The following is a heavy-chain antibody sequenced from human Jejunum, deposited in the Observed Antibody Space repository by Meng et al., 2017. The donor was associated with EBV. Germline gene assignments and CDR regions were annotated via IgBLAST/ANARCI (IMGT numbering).Heavy chain of an antibody. V-gene: IGHV1-69*06. D-gene: IGHD2-2*01. CDR1: GGTFDSFA. CDR2: IISVFETP. Sequence: VRLSHAGAGCKRPVSSVNVSCKASGGTFDSFAVSWVRHAPGEGFEWMGGIISVFETPKYAQKFDDRLTITADKSTHTVYMGLTSLTAEDTAIYYCVFNMHPRLTVPEWFDPWGQGTLVTVSS. J-gene: IGHJ5*02. CDR3: VFNMHPRLTVPEWFDP.